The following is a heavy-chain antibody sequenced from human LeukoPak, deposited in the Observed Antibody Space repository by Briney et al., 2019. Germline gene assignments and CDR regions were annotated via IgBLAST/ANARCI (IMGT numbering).Heavy chain of an antibody. V-gene: IGHV3-20*04. CDR3: ARDKHYYDSSNYV. D-gene: IGHD3-22*01. CDR1: GFTFNDYG. Sequence: GGSLRLSCAASGFTFNDYGMSWVRQGPGKGLGWVSGINWNGGTTGYADSVRGRFTISRDNAKNSLYLQMNSLRAEDTALYYCARDKHYYDSSNYVWGQGTLVTVSS. J-gene: IGHJ4*02. CDR2: INWNGGTT.